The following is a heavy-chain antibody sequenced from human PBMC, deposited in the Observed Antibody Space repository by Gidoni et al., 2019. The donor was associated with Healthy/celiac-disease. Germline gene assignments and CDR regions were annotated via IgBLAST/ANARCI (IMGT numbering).Heavy chain of an antibody. V-gene: IGHV3-23*01. Sequence: EVQLLESGGGLVQPGGSLRLSCAASVFTFSSYAMSWVRQAPGKGLEWVSAISGSGGSTYYADSVKGRFTISRDNSKNTLYRQMNSLRAEDTAVYYCANWGSTSSTFDYWGQGTLVTVSS. CDR2: ISGSGGST. CDR1: VFTFSSYA. CDR3: ANWGSTSSTFDY. J-gene: IGHJ4*02. D-gene: IGHD2-2*01.